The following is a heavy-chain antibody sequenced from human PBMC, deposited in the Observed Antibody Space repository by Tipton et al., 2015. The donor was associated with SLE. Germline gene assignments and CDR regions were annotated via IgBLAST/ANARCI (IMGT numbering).Heavy chain of an antibody. CDR1: GGSISGYY. D-gene: IGHD1-26*01. J-gene: IGHJ4*02. Sequence: TLSLTCTVSGGSISGYYWSCFRQPPGKGVEWIGRVYSSGSTIYNPSIKSRITLSLDTSKNQFSLRVNSVTAADTAVYYGARGGGGYYDYWGQGTLVTVSS. V-gene: IGHV4-4*07. CDR3: ARGGGGYYDY. CDR2: VYSSGST.